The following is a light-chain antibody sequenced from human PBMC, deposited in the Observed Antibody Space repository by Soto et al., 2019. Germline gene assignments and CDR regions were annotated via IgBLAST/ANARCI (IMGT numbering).Light chain of an antibody. CDR3: HQYNNFWT. CDR2: GAS. J-gene: IGKJ1*01. V-gene: IGKV3-15*01. CDR1: QSVSSR. Sequence: VLPQSPGTLSLSPGERATLSCRASQSVSSRLAWYHQKPGQSLRLLIYGASTRATGIPARFSGSGSGTEFTLTISSLQSEDFGLYYCHQYNNFWTFGQGTKVDI.